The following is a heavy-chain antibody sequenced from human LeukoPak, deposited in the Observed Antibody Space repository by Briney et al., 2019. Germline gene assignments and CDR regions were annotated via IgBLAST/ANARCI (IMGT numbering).Heavy chain of an antibody. V-gene: IGHV3-30*02. CDR2: IRYDGSNK. CDR1: GFSFSTYS. CDR3: AKDRHYYGSGSYPIDY. Sequence: GGSLRLSCAASGFSFSTYSMNWVRQAPGKGLEWVAFIRYDGSNKYYADSVKGRFTISRDNSKNTLYLQMNSLRAEDTAVYYCAKDRHYYGSGSYPIDYWGQGTLVTVSS. D-gene: IGHD3-10*01. J-gene: IGHJ4*02.